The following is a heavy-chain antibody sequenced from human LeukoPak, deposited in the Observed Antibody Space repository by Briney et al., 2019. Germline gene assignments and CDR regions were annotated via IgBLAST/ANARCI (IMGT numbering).Heavy chain of an antibody. CDR3: ARDLAAGGTYPHY. CDR1: GFTVSSNY. D-gene: IGHD6-13*01. J-gene: IGHJ4*02. Sequence: GGSLRLSCAASGFTVSSNYMSWVRQAPGKGPEWVSVIYSDGSTYYADAVKGRFTISRDTSKKTLYLQMNSLGTEDTAVYYCARDLAAGGTYPHYWGQGTLASVSS. CDR2: IYSDGST. V-gene: IGHV3-53*01.